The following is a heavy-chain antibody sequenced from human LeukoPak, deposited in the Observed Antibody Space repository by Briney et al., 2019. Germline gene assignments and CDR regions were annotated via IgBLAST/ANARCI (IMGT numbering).Heavy chain of an antibody. J-gene: IGHJ3*02. Sequence: GGSLRLSYAASGFTFSGSAMHWVRQASGKGLEWVGRIRSKANSYATAYAASVKGRFTISRDDSKNTAYLQMNSLKTEDTAVYYCTRRAAAGTLNAFDIWGQGTMVTVSS. CDR1: GFTFSGSA. CDR3: TRRAAAGTLNAFDI. D-gene: IGHD6-13*01. V-gene: IGHV3-73*01. CDR2: IRSKANSYAT.